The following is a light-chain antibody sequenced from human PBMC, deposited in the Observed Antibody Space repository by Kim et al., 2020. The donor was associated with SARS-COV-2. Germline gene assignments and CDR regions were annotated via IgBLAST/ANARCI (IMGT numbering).Light chain of an antibody. V-gene: IGKV2-28*01. CDR1: QSLLHSNGYNY. J-gene: IGKJ4*01. Sequence: PASISCRSSQSLLHSNGYNYLDWYLQKPGQSPQVLIYLGSNRASGVPDRFSGSGSGTDFTLKISRVEAEDVGVYYCMQALQTPLTFGGGTKVEIK. CDR2: LGS. CDR3: MQALQTPLT.